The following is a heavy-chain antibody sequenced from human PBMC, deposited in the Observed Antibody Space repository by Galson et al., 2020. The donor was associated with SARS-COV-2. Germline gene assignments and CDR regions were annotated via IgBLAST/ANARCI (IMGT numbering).Heavy chain of an antibody. V-gene: IGHV3-30*18. CDR2: ILYDGSNL. CDR1: GLTLRSYG. D-gene: IGHD2-21*01. CDR3: AKDRSERGLYFYFGMDV. J-gene: IGHJ6*02. Sequence: GESLKISCAASGLTLRSYGMQWVRQAPGKGLEWVATILYDGSNLDYADSVKGRFIISRDNSKNTLFLQMSSLRTADTARYYCAKDRSERGLYFYFGMDVWGQGTTVIVSS.